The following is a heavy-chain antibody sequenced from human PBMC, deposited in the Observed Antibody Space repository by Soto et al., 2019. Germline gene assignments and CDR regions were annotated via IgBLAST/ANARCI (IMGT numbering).Heavy chain of an antibody. J-gene: IGHJ6*02. CDR3: AKDILTGYFDYYYYGMDV. Sequence: PGGSLRLSCAASGFTFSSYWMHWVRQAPGKGLEWVSGISAGGGTGTYYADSVKGRFTISRDNSKNTLYLQMNSLRAEDTAVYYCAKDILTGYFDYYYYGMDVWGQGTTVTVSS. CDR2: ISAGGGTGT. V-gene: IGHV3-NL1*01. D-gene: IGHD3-9*01. CDR1: GFTFSSYW.